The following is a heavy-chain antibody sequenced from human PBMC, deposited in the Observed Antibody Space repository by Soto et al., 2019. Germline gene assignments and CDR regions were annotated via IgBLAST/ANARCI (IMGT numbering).Heavy chain of an antibody. CDR2: ISGSGGST. CDR3: ARRHVTPRSVMDV. D-gene: IGHD2-21*02. CDR1: GFTFSSYA. J-gene: IGHJ6*02. V-gene: IGHV3-23*01. Sequence: GGSLRVSCAASGFTFSSYAMSWVRQAPGKGLEWVSAISGSGGSTYYADSVKGRFTISRDNSKNTLYLQMNSLRAEDTAVYYCARRHVTPRSVMDVWGQGTSVTVSS.